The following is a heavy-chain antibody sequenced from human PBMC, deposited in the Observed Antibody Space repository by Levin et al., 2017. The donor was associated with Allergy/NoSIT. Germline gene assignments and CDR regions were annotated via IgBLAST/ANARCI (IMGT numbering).Heavy chain of an antibody. J-gene: IGHJ3*02. Sequence: PGGSLRLSCAASGFTFSSYSMNWVRQAPGKGLEWVSYISSSSSTIYYADSVKGRFTISRDNAKNSLYLQMNSLRAEDTAVYYCARDQGVHPSDAFDIWGQGTMVTVSS. D-gene: IGHD3-10*01. CDR2: ISSSSSTI. CDR1: GFTFSSYS. V-gene: IGHV3-48*01. CDR3: ARDQGVHPSDAFDI.